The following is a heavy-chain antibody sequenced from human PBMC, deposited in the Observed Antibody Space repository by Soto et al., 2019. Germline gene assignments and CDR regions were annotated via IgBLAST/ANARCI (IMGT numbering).Heavy chain of an antibody. J-gene: IGHJ3*02. CDR2: ISGSGGST. D-gene: IGHD1-1*01. V-gene: IGHV3-23*01. CDR1: GFTFSSYA. Sequence: HPGGSLRLSCAASGFTFSSYAMSWVRQAPGKGLEWVSAISGSGGSTYYADSVKGRFTISRDNSKNTLYLQMNSLRAEDTAVYYCARDSLGGAVPVQLERLRGAMGWAFDIWGQGTMVTVSS. CDR3: ARDSLGGAVPVQLERLRGAMGWAFDI.